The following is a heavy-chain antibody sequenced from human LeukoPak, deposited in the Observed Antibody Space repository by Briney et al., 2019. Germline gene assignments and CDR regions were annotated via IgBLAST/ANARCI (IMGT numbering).Heavy chain of an antibody. V-gene: IGHV4-39*01. CDR3: ATLNLRSAFDI. Sequence: SETLSLTCTVSGDSISSSNCYWGWIRQPPGKGLEWIGSIYFSGGTYYNASLKSRVTISVDTSKNQFSLKLSSVTAADTAVYYCATLNLRSAFDIWGQGTMVTVSS. D-gene: IGHD1-7*01. CDR1: GDSISSSNCY. CDR2: IYFSGGT. J-gene: IGHJ3*02.